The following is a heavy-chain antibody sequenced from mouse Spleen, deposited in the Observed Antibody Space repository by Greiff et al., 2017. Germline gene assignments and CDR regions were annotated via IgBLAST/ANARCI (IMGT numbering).Heavy chain of an antibody. CDR3: ARWTYGDYPSFDY. V-gene: IGHV1-7*01. D-gene: IGHD2-13*01. CDR1: GYTFTSYW. CDR2: INPSSGYT. J-gene: IGHJ2*01. Sequence: QVQLKESGAELAKPGASVKLSCKASGYTFTSYWMHWVKQRPGQGLEWIGYINPSSGYTKYNQKFKDKATLTADKSSSTAYMQLSSLTYEDSAVYYCARWTYGDYPSFDYWGQGTTLTVSS.